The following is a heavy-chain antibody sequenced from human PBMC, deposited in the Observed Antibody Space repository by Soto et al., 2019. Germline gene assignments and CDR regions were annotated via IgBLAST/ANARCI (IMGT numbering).Heavy chain of an antibody. D-gene: IGHD6-19*01. CDR3: ARPKQWLAYWYFDL. Sequence: AGPVNVSCKASGYTVTSYYMHWVLQAPGQGLEWMGIINPSGGSTSYAQKFQGRVTMTRDTSTSTVYMELSSLRSEDTAVYYCARPKQWLAYWYFDLWGGGTRVSVSS. V-gene: IGHV1-46*01. CDR1: GYTVTSYY. J-gene: IGHJ2*01. CDR2: INPSGGST.